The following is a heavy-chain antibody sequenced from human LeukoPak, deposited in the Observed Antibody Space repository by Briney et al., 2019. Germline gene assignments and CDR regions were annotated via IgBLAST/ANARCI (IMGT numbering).Heavy chain of an antibody. Sequence: SETLSLTCTVSGGSISSGDYYWSWIRQPPGKGLEWIGYLYYSGSTYYNPSLKSRVTISVDTSKNQFSLKLSSVTAADTAVYYCARADGDPLIVGARNWFDPWGQGTLVTVSS. J-gene: IGHJ5*02. CDR2: LYYSGST. CDR3: ARADGDPLIVGARNWFDP. V-gene: IGHV4-30-4*08. CDR1: GGSISSGDYY. D-gene: IGHD1-26*01.